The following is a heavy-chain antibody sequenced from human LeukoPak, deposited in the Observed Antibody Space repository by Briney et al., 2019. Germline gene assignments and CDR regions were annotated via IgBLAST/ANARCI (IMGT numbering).Heavy chain of an antibody. CDR1: GGSFSGYY. V-gene: IGHV4-34*01. J-gene: IGHJ6*03. D-gene: IGHD2-15*01. CDR2: INHSGST. Sequence: SETLSLTCAVYGGSFSGYYWSWIRQPPGKGLEWIGEINHSGSTNYNPSLKSRVTISVDTSKNQFSLKLSSVTAADTAVYYCARSGGRDYYYYYYMDVWGKGTTVTVSS. CDR3: ARSGGRDYYYYYYMDV.